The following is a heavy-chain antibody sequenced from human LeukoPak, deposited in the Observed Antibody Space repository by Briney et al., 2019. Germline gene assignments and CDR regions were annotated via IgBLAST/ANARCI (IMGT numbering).Heavy chain of an antibody. CDR1: GFTFSSYS. V-gene: IGHV3-21*01. CDR2: ISSSSSCI. J-gene: IGHJ3*02. CDR3: ARDYYDGITMVRGVEGNAFDI. Sequence: GGSLRLSCAASGFTFSSYSMNWVRQAPGKGLEWVSSISSSSSCIYYADSVKGRFTISRDNAKNSLYLQMNSLRAEDTAVYYCARDYYDGITMVRGVEGNAFDIWGQGTMVTVSS. D-gene: IGHD3-10*01.